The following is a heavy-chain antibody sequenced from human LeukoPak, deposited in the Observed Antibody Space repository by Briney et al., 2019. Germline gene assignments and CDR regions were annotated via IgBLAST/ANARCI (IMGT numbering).Heavy chain of an antibody. J-gene: IGHJ4*02. Sequence: GESLKISCKGFGYSFSDYWIGWVRQMPGKGLELMGIIYPGDSDTRYSPSFQGQVTISADRSISTAYLQWSSLKASDTAMYYCARQGVVVVAATGYFDYWGQGTLVTVSS. CDR1: GYSFSDYW. CDR3: ARQGVVVVAATGYFDY. D-gene: IGHD2-15*01. CDR2: IYPGDSDT. V-gene: IGHV5-51*01.